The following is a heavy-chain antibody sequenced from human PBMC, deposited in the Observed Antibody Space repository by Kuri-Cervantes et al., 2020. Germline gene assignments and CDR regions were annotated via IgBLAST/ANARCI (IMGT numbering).Heavy chain of an antibody. D-gene: IGHD6-13*01. CDR3: ARGPNSSSWGWAFDI. Sequence: SETLSLTCTVSGGSISSYYWSWIRQPPGKGLEWIGYIYYSGSTNYNPSLKSRVTISVDTSKNQFSLKLSSVTAADTAVYYCARGPNSSSWGWAFDIWGQGTMVTVSS. CDR1: GGSISSYY. CDR2: IYYSGST. J-gene: IGHJ3*02. V-gene: IGHV4-59*13.